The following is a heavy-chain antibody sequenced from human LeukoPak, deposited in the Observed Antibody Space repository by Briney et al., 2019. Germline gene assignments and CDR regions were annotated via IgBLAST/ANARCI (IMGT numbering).Heavy chain of an antibody. V-gene: IGHV1-69*13. CDR3: ARYYSGWYYFDY. D-gene: IGHD6-19*01. CDR2: IIPIFGAA. Sequence: SVKVSCKASGYTFTSYDINWVRQAPGQGLEWMGGIIPIFGAANYAQKFQGRVTITADESTSTAYMELSSLRSEDTAVYYCARYYSGWYYFDYWGQGTLVTVSS. CDR1: GYTFTSYD. J-gene: IGHJ4*02.